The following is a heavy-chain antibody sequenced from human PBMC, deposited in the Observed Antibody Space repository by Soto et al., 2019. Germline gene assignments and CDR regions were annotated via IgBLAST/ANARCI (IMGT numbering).Heavy chain of an antibody. J-gene: IGHJ4*02. CDR3: ARSIRLAREY. V-gene: IGHV1-3*01. CDR2: SNAGNGNT. Sequence: QVQLVQSGAEVKKPGASVKVSCKASGYTFTIYAMHWVRQAPGQRLEWMGWSNAGNGNTKYSQKFQVRVTITRDTSASTAYMALRSLRSADTAVYYCARSIRLAREYLGQGTLVTVSS. CDR1: GYTFTIYA.